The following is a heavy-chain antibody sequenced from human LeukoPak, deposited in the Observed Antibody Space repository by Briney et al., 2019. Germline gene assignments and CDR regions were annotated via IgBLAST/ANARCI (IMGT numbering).Heavy chain of an antibody. CDR3: ARVAEIQLWLRSAFDY. CDR2: ISTGSSTI. J-gene: IGHJ4*02. D-gene: IGHD5-18*01. V-gene: IGHV3-48*02. CDR1: GFTFSTYS. Sequence: GGSLRLSCAASGFTFSTYSMNWVRQAPGKGLEWVSFISTGSSTIYYADSVKGRFTISRDNAKDSLYLQMNSLRDEDTAVYYCARVAEIQLWLRSAFDYWGQGTLVTVSS.